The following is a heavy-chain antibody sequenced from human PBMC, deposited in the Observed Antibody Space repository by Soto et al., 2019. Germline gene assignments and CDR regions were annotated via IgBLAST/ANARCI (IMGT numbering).Heavy chain of an antibody. J-gene: IGHJ6*03. CDR2: TYYRSKWYN. V-gene: IGHV6-1*01. D-gene: IGHD2-21*02. CDR3: AMTQFRPYYYYYMDV. CDR1: GENVSSNRCA. Sequence: PSQALSLTCALSGENVSSNRCARNWIRQSPSRGLEWLGKTYYRSKWYNDYAVSVKSRITINPDTSKNQFSLQLNSVTPEDTAVYYFAMTQFRPYYYYYMDVWGKGTTGT.